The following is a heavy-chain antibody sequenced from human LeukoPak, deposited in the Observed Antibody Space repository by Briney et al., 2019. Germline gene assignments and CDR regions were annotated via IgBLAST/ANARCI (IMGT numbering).Heavy chain of an antibody. V-gene: IGHV4-34*01. CDR1: GGSFSGYY. J-gene: IGHJ4*02. Sequence: PSETLSLTCAVCGGSFSGYYWSWIRQPPGKGLEWIGEINHSGSTNYNPSLKSRVTISVDTSKNQFSLKLSSVTAADTAVYYCARGWDSSGWLSRKKFDYWGQGTLVTVSS. CDR2: INHSGST. CDR3: ARGWDSSGWLSRKKFDY. D-gene: IGHD6-19*01.